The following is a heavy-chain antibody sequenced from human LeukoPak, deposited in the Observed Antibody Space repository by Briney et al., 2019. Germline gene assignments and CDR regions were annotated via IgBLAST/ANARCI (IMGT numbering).Heavy chain of an antibody. CDR3: ARLRGFDYDFWSTYYTGYPPYFDY. D-gene: IGHD3-3*01. CDR2: IYPGDSNT. Sequence: GESLQISCKGSGYNFTNYWIGWVRQMPGKGLEWMGIIYPGDSNTRYSPSFQVQVTISADKSISTAYLQWSSLKASDTAMYYCARLRGFDYDFWSTYYTGYPPYFDYWGQGTLVTVSS. J-gene: IGHJ4*02. CDR1: GYNFTNYW. V-gene: IGHV5-51*01.